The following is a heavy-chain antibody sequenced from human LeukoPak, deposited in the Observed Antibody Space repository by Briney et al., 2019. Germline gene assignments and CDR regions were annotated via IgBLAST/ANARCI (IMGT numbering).Heavy chain of an antibody. CDR3: ARDKAYDSSGYAFDY. Sequence: ASVKVSCKASGYTFTSYYIHWVRQAPGQGLEWMGWISAYNGNTNYAQKLQGRVTMTTDTSTSTAYMELRSLRSDDTAVYYCARDKAYDSSGYAFDYWGQGTLVTVSS. CDR2: ISAYNGNT. CDR1: GYTFTSYY. J-gene: IGHJ4*02. V-gene: IGHV1-18*04. D-gene: IGHD3-22*01.